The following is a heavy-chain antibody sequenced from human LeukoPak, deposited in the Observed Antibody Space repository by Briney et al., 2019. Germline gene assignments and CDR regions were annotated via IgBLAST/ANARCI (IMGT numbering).Heavy chain of an antibody. V-gene: IGHV4-59*01. CDR3: AGAARLTAIY. CDR2: IYYSGST. CDR1: GGSISTYY. D-gene: IGHD6-6*01. J-gene: IGHJ4*02. Sequence: PSETLSLTCTVSGGSISTYYWSWIRQPPGKGLEWIGYIYYSGSTNYNPSLKSRVNISVDTSKNQFSLKLSSVTAADTAVYYCAGAARLTAIYWGQGTLVTVSS.